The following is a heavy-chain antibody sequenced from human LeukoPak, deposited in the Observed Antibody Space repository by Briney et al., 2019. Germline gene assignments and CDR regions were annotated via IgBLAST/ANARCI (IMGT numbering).Heavy chain of an antibody. D-gene: IGHD3-22*01. CDR1: GGSIRNYY. V-gene: IGHV4-59*08. CDR3: ARHSYDSSGYYFDY. Sequence: SETLSLTCTVSGGSIRNYYWSWIRQPPGKGLEWIGYIYYGGGTNDNPSLKSRVTISVDTSKNQFSLNLSSVTAADTAVYYCARHSYDSSGYYFDYWGQGTLVTVSS. J-gene: IGHJ4*02. CDR2: IYYGGGT.